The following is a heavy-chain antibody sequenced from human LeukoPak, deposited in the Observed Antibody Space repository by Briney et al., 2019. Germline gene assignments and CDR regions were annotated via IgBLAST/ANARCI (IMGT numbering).Heavy chain of an antibody. V-gene: IGHV3-21*01. CDR3: ARDLALGELRWLHRWYYYYGMDV. CDR2: ISSSSSYI. D-gene: IGHD5-24*01. Sequence: KTVGSLRLSCAASGFTFSSYSMNWVRQAPGKGLEWVSSISSSSSYIYYADSVKGRFTISRDNAKNSLYLQMNSLRAEDTAVYYCARDLALGELRWLHRWYYYYGMDVWGQGTTVTVSS. CDR1: GFTFSSYS. J-gene: IGHJ6*02.